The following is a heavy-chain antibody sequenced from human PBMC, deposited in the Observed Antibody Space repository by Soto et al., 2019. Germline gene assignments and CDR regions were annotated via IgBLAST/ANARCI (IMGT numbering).Heavy chain of an antibody. CDR1: GFTFSSYG. CDR2: ISYDGSNK. CDR3: AKTRGSGSYYPLGY. J-gene: IGHJ4*02. D-gene: IGHD3-10*01. Sequence: GGSLRLSCAASGFTFSSYGMHWVHQAPGKGLEWVAVISYDGSNKYYADSVKGRFTISRDNSKNTLYLQMNSLRAEDTAVYYCAKTRGSGSYYPLGYWGQGTLVTVSS. V-gene: IGHV3-30*18.